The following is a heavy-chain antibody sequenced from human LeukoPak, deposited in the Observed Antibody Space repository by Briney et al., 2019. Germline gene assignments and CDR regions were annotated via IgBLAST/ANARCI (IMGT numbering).Heavy chain of an antibody. V-gene: IGHV3-15*01. D-gene: IGHD3-10*01. CDR2: VKSKADDGTT. CDR3: ATEGGSGSYYGDDAFDM. CDR1: GFSFTNTW. J-gene: IGHJ3*02. Sequence: KPAGSLRLSCEASGFSFTNTWMSWVRQAPGKGLEWVGRVKSKADDGTTDYAAPVQGRFTISRDDSKNTLSLQMNSLKTEDTAVYYCATEGGSGSYYGDDAFDMWGQGTMVTVSS.